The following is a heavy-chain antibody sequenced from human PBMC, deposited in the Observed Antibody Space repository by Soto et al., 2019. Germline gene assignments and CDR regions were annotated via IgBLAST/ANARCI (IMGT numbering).Heavy chain of an antibody. J-gene: IGHJ3*01. V-gene: IGHV1-69*01. Sequence: QVQLIQSEAEVKKPGSSVRVSCTASGGIFGSHGFSWVRQAPGQRLEWVGGFIPIFRTLTYTEKFQARVRIDADECKNTVDLDVIILTSEDTAVYYCVRDRRIYYSDPHDEFVASDYEVWGKGTMVSVSS. CDR1: GGIFGSHG. CDR3: VRDRRIYYSDPHDEFVASDYEV. CDR2: FIPIFRTL. D-gene: IGHD3-22*01.